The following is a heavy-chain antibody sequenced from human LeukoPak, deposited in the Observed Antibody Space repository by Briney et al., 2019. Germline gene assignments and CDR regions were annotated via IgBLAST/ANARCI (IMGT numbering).Heavy chain of an antibody. Sequence: GASVKVSCKASGYTFTSYDINWVRQATGQGLEWMGWMNPNSGNTGYAQKFQGRVAMTRNTSISTAYMELRRLRSDDTAVYYCASGYYDSSGYFLIPWGQGTLVTVSS. CDR1: GYTFTSYD. D-gene: IGHD3-22*01. V-gene: IGHV1-8*01. CDR3: ASGYYDSSGYFLIP. CDR2: MNPNSGNT. J-gene: IGHJ5*02.